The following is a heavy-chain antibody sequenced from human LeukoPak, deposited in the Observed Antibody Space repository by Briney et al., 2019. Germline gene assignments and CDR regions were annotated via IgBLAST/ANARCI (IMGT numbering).Heavy chain of an antibody. CDR1: GYSISSGYY. J-gene: IGHJ4*02. CDR2: IYHSGST. Sequence: SETLSLTCTVSGYSISSGYYWGWIRQPPGKGLEWIGSIYHSGSTYYNPSLKSRVTISVDTSKNQFSLKLSSVTAADTAVYYCARVANYYGSGTYYIDWGQGTLVTVSS. D-gene: IGHD3-10*01. V-gene: IGHV4-38-2*02. CDR3: ARVANYYGSGTYYID.